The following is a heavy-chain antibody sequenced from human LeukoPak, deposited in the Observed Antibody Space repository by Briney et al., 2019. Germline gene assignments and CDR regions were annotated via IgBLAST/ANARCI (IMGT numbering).Heavy chain of an antibody. Sequence: PSETLSLTCTVSVGSISTYQWSWIRQPPGKGLEWIGYVYATGTTNYNPSLKTRATISIDTSKNQLSLTLTSVTAADTAVYYCARVGSGGAWFDFWGQGTLVSVSS. J-gene: IGHJ4*02. CDR3: ARVGSGGAWFDF. D-gene: IGHD6-19*01. CDR2: VYATGTT. V-gene: IGHV4-59*01. CDR1: VGSISTYQ.